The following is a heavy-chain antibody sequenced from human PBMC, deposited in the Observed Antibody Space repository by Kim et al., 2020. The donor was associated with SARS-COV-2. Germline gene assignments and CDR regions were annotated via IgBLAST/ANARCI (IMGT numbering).Heavy chain of an antibody. CDR3: ARGRSGSYLYYFDY. V-gene: IGHV3-30*04. CDR1: GFTFSSYA. J-gene: IGHJ4*02. Sequence: GGSLRLSCAASGFTFSSYAMHWVRQAPGKGLEWVAVISYDGSNKYYADSVKGRFTISRDNSKNTLYLQMNSLRAEDTAVYYCARGRSGSYLYYFDYWGQGTLVTASS. D-gene: IGHD3-10*01. CDR2: ISYDGSNK.